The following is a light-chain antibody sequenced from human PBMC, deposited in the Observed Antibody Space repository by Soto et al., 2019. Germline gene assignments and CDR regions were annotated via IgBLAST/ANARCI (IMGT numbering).Light chain of an antibody. CDR2: AAS. V-gene: IGKV1-39*01. J-gene: IGKJ1*01. Sequence: DIQMTQSPSSLSASAGDRVTITCRASQGISDYLNWYQQKPGEAPKVLIFAASTVQSGVPSRFSGSGSGTDFTLTISSLQPEDFATYYCQQSYNNPKTFGQGTKVEIK. CDR3: QQSYNNPKT. CDR1: QGISDY.